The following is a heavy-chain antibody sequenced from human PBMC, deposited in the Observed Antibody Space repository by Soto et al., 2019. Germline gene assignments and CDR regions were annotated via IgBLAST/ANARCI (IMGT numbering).Heavy chain of an antibody. D-gene: IGHD6-19*01. CDR3: ASATSIAVAGKET. CDR1: GDTVTKYG. V-gene: IGHV1-18*01. Sequence: QVQLVQSGGEVKKPGASVKVSCKASGDTVTKYGIIWVRQAPGQGLEWLGWISFYNGHTNYALKFQDRITFTTDTCTSTASMELRSLTSDDTAVYYCASATSIAVAGKETWGQGTLVTVSS. CDR2: ISFYNGHT. J-gene: IGHJ4*02.